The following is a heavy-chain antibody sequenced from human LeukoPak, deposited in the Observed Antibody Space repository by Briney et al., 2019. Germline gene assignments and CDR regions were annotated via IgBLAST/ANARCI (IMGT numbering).Heavy chain of an antibody. Sequence: ASVKVSCKASGGTFSSYAISWVRQAPGQGLEWMGGIIPIFGTANYAQKFQGGVTITTDESTSTAYMELSSLRSEDTAVYYCAGERSGYFDYWGQGTLVTVSS. CDR1: GGTFSSYA. CDR3: AGERSGYFDY. V-gene: IGHV1-69*05. J-gene: IGHJ4*02. D-gene: IGHD3-3*01. CDR2: IIPIFGTA.